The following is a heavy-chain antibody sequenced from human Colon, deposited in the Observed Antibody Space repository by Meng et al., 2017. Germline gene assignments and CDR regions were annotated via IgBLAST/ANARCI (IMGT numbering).Heavy chain of an antibody. V-gene: IGHV4-39*07. D-gene: IGHD3-10*01. Sequence: SETLSLTCTVSGGSISSTTYYWGRTRQPPGKGLEWIGAIYYSGTTYYKPSLKSRITISLDTSKNQFSLKLTSVTAADTAVYFCARGGVLWHSSNWGQGTLVSVSS. J-gene: IGHJ4*02. CDR2: IYYSGTT. CDR1: GGSISSTTYY. CDR3: ARGGVLWHSSN.